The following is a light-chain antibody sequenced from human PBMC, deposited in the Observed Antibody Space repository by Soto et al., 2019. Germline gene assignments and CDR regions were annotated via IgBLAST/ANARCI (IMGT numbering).Light chain of an antibody. Sequence: VLTQPASVSGSPGQSITISCTGTSSDVGGYNYVSWYQQHPGKAPKLMIYDVSNRPSGVSNRFSGSKSGNTASLTISGLQAEDEADYYCSSYTSSSTNVFGTGTKVTVL. CDR3: SSYTSSSTNV. V-gene: IGLV2-14*01. CDR1: SSDVGGYNY. J-gene: IGLJ1*01. CDR2: DVS.